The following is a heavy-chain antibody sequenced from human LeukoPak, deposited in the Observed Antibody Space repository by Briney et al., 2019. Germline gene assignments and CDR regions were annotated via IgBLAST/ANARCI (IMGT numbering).Heavy chain of an antibody. CDR1: GFTFSNYG. CDR2: ISYDGGNK. Sequence: GGSLRLSCVASGFTFSNYGIHWVRQAPGKGLEWVAVISYDGGNKYYGASVKGRFTISRDNSKNTLYLQMNSLRGEDTAVYYCTKDLNQEITGTTRGMDVWGQGTTVTVSS. J-gene: IGHJ6*02. D-gene: IGHD1-7*01. V-gene: IGHV3-30*18. CDR3: TKDLNQEITGTTRGMDV.